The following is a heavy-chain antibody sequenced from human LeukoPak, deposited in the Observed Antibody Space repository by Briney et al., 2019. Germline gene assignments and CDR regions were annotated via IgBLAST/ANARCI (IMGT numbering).Heavy chain of an antibody. CDR3: ARGLTSCYDY. J-gene: IGHJ4*02. D-gene: IGHD2-2*01. Sequence: SETLSLTCAVYGGSFSGYYWSWIRQPPGKGLEWIGEINHSGSTNYNPSLKSRVTISVDTSKNKFSLKLNSVTAADTAVYYCARGLTSCYDYWGQGTLVTVSS. CDR2: INHSGST. V-gene: IGHV4-34*01. CDR1: GGSFSGYY.